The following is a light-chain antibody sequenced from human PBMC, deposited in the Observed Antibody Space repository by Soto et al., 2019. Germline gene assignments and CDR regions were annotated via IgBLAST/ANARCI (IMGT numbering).Light chain of an antibody. Sequence: QSALTQPPSASGSPGQSVTISCTGTSSDVGAYNYVSWYQQHAGKAPKLVIYEVTKRPSGVPDRSSGSKSANTASLTVSGLQAEDEADYYCSSFAPSNTWVFGGGTKLTVL. CDR3: SSFAPSNTWV. V-gene: IGLV2-8*01. CDR1: SSDVGAYNY. CDR2: EVT. J-gene: IGLJ3*02.